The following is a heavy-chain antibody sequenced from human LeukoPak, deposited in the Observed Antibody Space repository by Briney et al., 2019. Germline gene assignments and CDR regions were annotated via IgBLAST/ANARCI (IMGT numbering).Heavy chain of an antibody. J-gene: IGHJ4*02. Sequence: GGSLRLSCAASGFTFSTYWMHWVRQAPGEGLVWVARIKGDGSSTVYADSVKGRFTISRDNSKNTLYLQTSSLRAGDTAVYYCARASTTVPNLLDHWGRGTLVTVSS. V-gene: IGHV3-74*01. CDR1: GFTFSTYW. D-gene: IGHD4-17*01. CDR2: IKGDGSST. CDR3: ARASTTVPNLLDH.